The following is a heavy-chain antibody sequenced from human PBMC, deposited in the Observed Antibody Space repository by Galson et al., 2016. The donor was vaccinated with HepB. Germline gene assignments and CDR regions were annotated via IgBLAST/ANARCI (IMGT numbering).Heavy chain of an antibody. V-gene: IGHV6-1*01. CDR2: TYYSSRWNN. J-gene: IGHJ4*02. CDR1: GDSVSNKSAT. D-gene: IGHD1-14*01. CDR3: AGGRNSAFDS. Sequence: CAISGDSVSNKSATWNWIRQSPSRGLEWLGRTYYSSRWNNDYSASVKSRITINLDTPNNLFSLQLSSVTPEDTAVYYCAGGRNSAFDSWGQGTLVTVSS.